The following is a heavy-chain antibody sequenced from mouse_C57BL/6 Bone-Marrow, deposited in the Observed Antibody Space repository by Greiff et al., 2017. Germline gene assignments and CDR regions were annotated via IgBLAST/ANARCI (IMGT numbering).Heavy chain of an antibody. V-gene: IGHV1-50*01. D-gene: IGHD2-1*01. CDR3: ARDLYYVNYDYAMDY. CDR2: IDPSDSYT. CDR1: GYTFTSYW. J-gene: IGHJ4*01. Sequence: QVQLQQPGAELVKPGASVKLSCKASGYTFTSYWMQWVKQRPGQGLEWIGEIDPSDSYTNYNQKFKGKATLTVDTSSSTASMQLSSLTSEDSAVYYCARDLYYVNYDYAMDYWGQGTAVTVSS.